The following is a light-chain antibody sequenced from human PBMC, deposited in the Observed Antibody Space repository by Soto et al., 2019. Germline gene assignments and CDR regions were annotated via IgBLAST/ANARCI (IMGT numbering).Light chain of an antibody. V-gene: IGKV3-20*01. CDR1: QRVSSNY. CDR3: QQYGTSPYT. Sequence: EIVLTQSPGTLSLSPGERATLSCRASQRVSSNYLAWYQQKPGQAPSLLIYGASYRATGSPDRFSGSGSGTDFTLTISRLEPEDFAVYYCQQYGTSPYTFGQGTNLEIK. CDR2: GAS. J-gene: IGKJ2*01.